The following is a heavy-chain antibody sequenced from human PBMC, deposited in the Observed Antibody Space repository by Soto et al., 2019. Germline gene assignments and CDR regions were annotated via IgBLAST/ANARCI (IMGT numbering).Heavy chain of an antibody. V-gene: IGHV2-70*01. CDR1: GFSLSTSGMC. J-gene: IGHJ6*02. CDR3: ARISGSHSGYSYGYYDYYGMDV. D-gene: IGHD5-18*01. Sequence: SGPTLVNPTQTLTLTCTFSGFSLSTSGMCVSWIRQPPGKALEWLALIDWDDDKYYSTSLKTRLTISKDTSKNQVVLTMTNMDPVDTATYYCARISGSHSGYSYGYYDYYGMDVWGQGTTVTVSS. CDR2: IDWDDDK.